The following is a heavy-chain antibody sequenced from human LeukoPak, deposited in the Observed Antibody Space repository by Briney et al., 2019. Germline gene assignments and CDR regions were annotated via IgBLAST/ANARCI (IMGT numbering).Heavy chain of an antibody. Sequence: PGGSLRLSCAASGFTFSSYGMHWVRQAPGKGLEWVAFIRYDGSNKYYADSVKGRFTISRDNSKNTLYLQMNSLRAEDTAVYYCARHMSVTYDAFDLWGRGTMVTVSS. CDR2: IRYDGSNK. D-gene: IGHD2-21*02. V-gene: IGHV3-30*02. CDR1: GFTFSSYG. CDR3: ARHMSVTYDAFDL. J-gene: IGHJ3*01.